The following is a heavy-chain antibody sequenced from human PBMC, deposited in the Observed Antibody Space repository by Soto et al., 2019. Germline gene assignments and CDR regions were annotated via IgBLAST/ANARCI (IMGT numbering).Heavy chain of an antibody. CDR2: ISWNSGSI. CDR3: AEDIALEVNAFDI. J-gene: IGHJ3*02. D-gene: IGHD3-22*01. Sequence: EVQLVESGGGLVQPGRSLRLSCAASGFTFDDYAMHWVRQAPGKGLEWVSGISWNSGSIGYADSVKGRFTISRDNAKNSLFLQMNSLRAEDTALYYCAEDIALEVNAFDIWGQGTMVTVSS. V-gene: IGHV3-9*01. CDR1: GFTFDDYA.